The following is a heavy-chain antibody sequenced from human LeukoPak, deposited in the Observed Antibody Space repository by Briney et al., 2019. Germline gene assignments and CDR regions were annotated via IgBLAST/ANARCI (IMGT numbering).Heavy chain of an antibody. CDR3: ARGGTAMAPADYWYFDL. Sequence: RASVNVSCKASGYTFTSYYMHWVRQAPGQGLEWMGIINPSGGSTSYAQKFQGRVTMTRDTSTSTVYMELSSLRSEDTAVYYCARGGTAMAPADYWYFDLWGRGTLVTVSS. D-gene: IGHD5-18*01. V-gene: IGHV1-46*01. CDR2: INPSGGST. CDR1: GYTFTSYY. J-gene: IGHJ2*01.